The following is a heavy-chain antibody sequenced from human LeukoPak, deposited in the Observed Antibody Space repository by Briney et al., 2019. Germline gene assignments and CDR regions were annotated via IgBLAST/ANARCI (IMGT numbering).Heavy chain of an antibody. V-gene: IGHV4-30-4*08. CDR1: GGSISSGDYY. Sequence: SETLSLTCTVSGGSISSGDYYWSWIRQPPGKGPEWIGYIYYSGSTYYNPSLKSRVTISVDTSKNQFSLKLSSVTAADTAVYYCARAWGGWFDPWGQGTLVTVSS. CDR3: ARAWGGWFDP. J-gene: IGHJ5*02. CDR2: IYYSGST. D-gene: IGHD7-27*01.